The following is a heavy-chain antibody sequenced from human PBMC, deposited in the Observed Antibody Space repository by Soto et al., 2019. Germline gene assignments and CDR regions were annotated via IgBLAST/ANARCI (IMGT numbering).Heavy chain of an antibody. V-gene: IGHV5-51*01. D-gene: IGHD2-15*01. CDR3: ARQPPKYCSGGSCYSINNWFDP. J-gene: IGHJ5*02. CDR1: GYSFTSYW. CDR2: IYPGDSDT. Sequence: GESLKLSCTGSGYSFTSYWIGWVRQMPGKGLEWMGIIYPGDSDTRYSPSFQGQVTISADKSISTAYLQWSSLKASDTAMYYCARQPPKYCSGGSCYSINNWFDPWGQGTLVNVSS.